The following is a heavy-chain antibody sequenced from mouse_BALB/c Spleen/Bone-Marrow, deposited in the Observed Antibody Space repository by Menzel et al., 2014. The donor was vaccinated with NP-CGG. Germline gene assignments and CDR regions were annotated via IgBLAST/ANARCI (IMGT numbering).Heavy chain of an antibody. CDR2: IYPGDGDT. CDR3: ARGRNYYGSSYYFDY. V-gene: IGHV1-87*01. CDR1: GYTFTSYW. Sequence: QVQLQQSGAELARPGAPVKLSCKASGYTFTSYWMQWVKQRPGQGLEWIGAIYPGDGDTRYTQKFKGKATLTADKSSSTAYMQLSSLASEDSAVYYCARGRNYYGSSYYFDYWGQGTTLTVSS. D-gene: IGHD1-1*01. J-gene: IGHJ2*01.